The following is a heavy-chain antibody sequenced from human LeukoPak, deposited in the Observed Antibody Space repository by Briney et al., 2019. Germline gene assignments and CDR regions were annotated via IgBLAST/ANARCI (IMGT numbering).Heavy chain of an antibody. V-gene: IGHV3-20*04. CDR3: ARLGDCNSTSCYWYYYYYMDV. Sequence: PGGSLRLSCAASEFIFDDYGMSWVRQAPGKGREWVSGINRNGGSIGYADSVKGRFTISRDNAKNSLYLQMNSLRVEDTALYYCARLGDCNSTSCYWYYYYYMDVWGKGTTVTVSS. D-gene: IGHD2-2*01. CDR2: INRNGGSI. J-gene: IGHJ6*03. CDR1: EFIFDDYG.